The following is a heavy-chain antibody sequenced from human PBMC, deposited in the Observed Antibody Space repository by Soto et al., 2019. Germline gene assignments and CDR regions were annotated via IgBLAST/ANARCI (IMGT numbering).Heavy chain of an antibody. CDR3: ARAQNWLFVYGMDV. Sequence: SETLSLTCTVSGGSISSGDYYWSWIRQPPGKGLEWIGYIYYSGSTYYNPSLKSRVTISVDTSKNQFSLKLSSVTAADTAVYYCARAQNWLFVYGMDVWGQGTTVTVSS. D-gene: IGHD6-19*01. V-gene: IGHV4-30-4*01. J-gene: IGHJ6*02. CDR1: GGSISSGDYY. CDR2: IYYSGST.